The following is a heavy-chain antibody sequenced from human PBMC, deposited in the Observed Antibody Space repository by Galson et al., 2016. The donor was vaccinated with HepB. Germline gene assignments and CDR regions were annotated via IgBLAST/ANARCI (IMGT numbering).Heavy chain of an antibody. CDR2: IYPSDSQT. J-gene: IGHJ4*02. V-gene: IGHV5-51*01. CDR3: ARPRCSTTSCYGVDYFDY. D-gene: IGHD2-2*01. CDR1: GYSFTSYW. Sequence: QSGAEVKKPGESLTISCTGSGYSFTSYWIGWVRQMPGKGLDWMGIIYPSDSQTRYSPSFQGQVTISADKSISTAYLQWSSLKASDTAMYYCARPRCSTTSCYGVDYFDYWGQGTLVTVSS.